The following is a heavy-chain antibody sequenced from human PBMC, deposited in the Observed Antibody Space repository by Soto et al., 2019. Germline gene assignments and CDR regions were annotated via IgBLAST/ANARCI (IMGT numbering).Heavy chain of an antibody. D-gene: IGHD2-15*01. J-gene: IGHJ6*02. CDR1: GFTFSSYA. CDR2: ISGSGGTT. V-gene: IGHV3-23*01. CDR3: AKDGVTCIDVDRYFHYYGMDV. Sequence: EVQLLESGGGLGQPGGSLRLSCAASGFTFSSYAMTWVRQAPGQGLEWVASISGSGGTTNYADSVKGRFTISRDNSKNTAYQQTNSRRAEDTAVYYCAKDGVTCIDVDRYFHYYGMDVWGQGTTVTVAS.